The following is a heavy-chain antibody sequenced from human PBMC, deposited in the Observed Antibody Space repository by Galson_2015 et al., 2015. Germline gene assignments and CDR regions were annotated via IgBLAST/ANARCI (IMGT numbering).Heavy chain of an antibody. J-gene: IGHJ3*02. CDR3: AREHCRAIREFRAIDI. CDR2: ICGGGSSK. V-gene: IGHV3-33*08. D-gene: IGHD2-21*01. CDR1: GFTFSNYA. Sequence: SLRLSCAASGFTFSNYAMHWVRQAPGKGLEWVAAICGGGSSKYYADSVKGRFTISRDNSNNTVYLQMNSLTAEDTAVYYCAREHCRAIREFRAIDIWGQGTLVTVSS.